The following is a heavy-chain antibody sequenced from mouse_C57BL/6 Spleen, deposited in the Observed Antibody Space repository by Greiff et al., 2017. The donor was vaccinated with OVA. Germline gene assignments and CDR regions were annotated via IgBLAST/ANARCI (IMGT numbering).Heavy chain of an antibody. V-gene: IGHV5-17*01. CDR3: ARGGPFDY. CDR2: ISSGSSTI. J-gene: IGHJ2*01. CDR1: GFPFSDYG. Sequence: EVKLMESGGGLVKPGGSLKLSCAASGFPFSDYGMHWVRQAPEKGLEWVAYISSGSSTIYYADTVKGRFTISRDNAKNTLFLQMTSLRSEDTAMYYCARGGPFDYWGQGTTLTVSS. D-gene: IGHD3-3*01.